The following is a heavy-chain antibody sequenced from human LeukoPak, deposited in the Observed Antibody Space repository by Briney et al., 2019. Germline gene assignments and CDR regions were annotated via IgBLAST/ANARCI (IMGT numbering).Heavy chain of an antibody. CDR1: GFTFSDYY. Sequence: AGGSLRLPCAASGFTFSDYYMSWIRQAPGKGLEWVSYISSSGSTIYYADSVKGRFTISRDNAKNSLYLQMNSLRAEDTAVYYCAVYGDLTPYYFDYWGRGTLVTVSS. CDR3: AVYGDLTPYYFDY. J-gene: IGHJ4*02. D-gene: IGHD4-17*01. V-gene: IGHV3-11*04. CDR2: ISSSGSTI.